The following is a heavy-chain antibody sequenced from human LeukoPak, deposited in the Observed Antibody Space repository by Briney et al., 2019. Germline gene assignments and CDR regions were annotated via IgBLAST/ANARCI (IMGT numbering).Heavy chain of an antibody. V-gene: IGHV1-69*04. CDR3: ARENSSGYFLLSAFDI. Sequence: ASVKVSCKASGGTFSSYAISWVRQAPGQGLEWMGRIIPILGIASYAQKFQGRVTITADKSTSTAYMELSSLRSEDTAVYYCARENSSGYFLLSAFDIWGQGTMVTVSS. CDR2: IIPILGIA. J-gene: IGHJ3*02. D-gene: IGHD3-22*01. CDR1: GGTFSSYA.